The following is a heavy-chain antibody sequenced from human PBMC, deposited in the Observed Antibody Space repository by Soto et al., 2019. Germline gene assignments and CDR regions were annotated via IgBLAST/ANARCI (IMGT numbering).Heavy chain of an antibody. CDR1: GFTFSIYE. J-gene: IGHJ4*02. CDR3: ARQDILTGYSDY. D-gene: IGHD3-9*01. V-gene: IGHV3-48*03. Sequence: GSLRLSCAASGFTFSIYEMNWVRQAPGKGLEWVSYISSSGSTIYYADSVKGRFTISRDNAKNSLYLQMNSLRAEDTAVYYCARQDILTGYSDYWGQGTLVTVSS. CDR2: ISSSGSTI.